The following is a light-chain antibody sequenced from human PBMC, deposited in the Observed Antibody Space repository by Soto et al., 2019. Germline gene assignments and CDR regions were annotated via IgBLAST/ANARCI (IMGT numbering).Light chain of an antibody. V-gene: IGKV3-15*01. CDR3: XQXNNWPYT. Sequence: EIVLTQSPATLSVSPGERATLSCRASQSVSSNLAWYQQKPGQAPRLLIYGASTRATGIPARFSGSGSGTEFTLTISSLQSEDFAXYYCXQXNNWPYTFGQGTKLEIK. CDR2: GAS. CDR1: QSVSSN. J-gene: IGKJ2*01.